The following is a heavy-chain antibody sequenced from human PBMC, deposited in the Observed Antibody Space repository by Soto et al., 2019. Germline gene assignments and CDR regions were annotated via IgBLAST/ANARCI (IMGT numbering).Heavy chain of an antibody. Sequence: QVQLQQWGAGLVKPSETLSLSCAVYGQSFSGHSWAWIRQPPGKGLEWIGEINESGSTYYNPSLKSRVTLSPDTSKNQFSLKLSSVSAADTAAYFCARGSGIVALPGELEDVKYDYWGQGTLVNVSS. CDR3: ARGSGIVALPGELEDVKYDY. CDR2: INESGST. D-gene: IGHD1-1*01. J-gene: IGHJ4*02. CDR1: GQSFSGHS. V-gene: IGHV4-34*01.